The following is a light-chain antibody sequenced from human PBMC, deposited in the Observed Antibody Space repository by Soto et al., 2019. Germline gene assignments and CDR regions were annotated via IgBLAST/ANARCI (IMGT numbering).Light chain of an antibody. CDR1: STDVSGRNY. V-gene: IGLV2-14*01. Sequence: QSALTQPASVSGSPGQSITISCTGTSTDVSGRNYVSWYQQHPGKAPKVIIYEVTNRPSGISHRFSGSKSGNTASLTISGLQAEDEADYYCCSYTSGTSVFGTGTKVIVL. J-gene: IGLJ1*01. CDR2: EVT. CDR3: CSYTSGTSV.